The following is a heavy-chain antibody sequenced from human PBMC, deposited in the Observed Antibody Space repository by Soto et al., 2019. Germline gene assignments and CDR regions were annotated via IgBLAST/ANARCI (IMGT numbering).Heavy chain of an antibody. J-gene: IGHJ5*02. CDR2: IYYSGST. CDR1: GGSISSYY. V-gene: IGHV4-59*07. Sequence: SSDTLSLTCTVSGGSISSYYWSWIRQPPGKGLEWIGYIYYSGSTNYNPSLKSRVTISVDTSKNQFSLKLSSVTAADTAVYYCARRVYCSGGSCYSQGWFDPWGQGTLVTVSS. CDR3: ARRVYCSGGSCYSQGWFDP. D-gene: IGHD2-15*01.